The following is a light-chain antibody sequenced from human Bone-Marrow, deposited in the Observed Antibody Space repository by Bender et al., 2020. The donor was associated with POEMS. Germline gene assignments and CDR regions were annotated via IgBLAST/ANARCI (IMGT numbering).Light chain of an antibody. V-gene: IGLV2-14*02. CDR3: QSYDNSLGGWV. Sequence: QSALTQIASVSGSPGQSITISCTGSTSDFGSYNLVSWYQQHPGKAPKVLIYDVSKRPSGVPDRFSGSKSGTSASLAITGLQAEDEGDYYCQSYDNSLGGWVFGGGTKLTVL. CDR2: DVS. CDR1: TSDFGSYNL. J-gene: IGLJ3*02.